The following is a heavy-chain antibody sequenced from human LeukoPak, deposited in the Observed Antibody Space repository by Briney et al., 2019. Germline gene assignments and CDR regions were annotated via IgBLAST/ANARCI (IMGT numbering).Heavy chain of an antibody. J-gene: IGHJ3*02. CDR2: INPSLGTT. Sequence: ASVKVSCKASGYTLTSYSMNWVRQAPGQGLEWMGGINPSLGTTSYAQDFQGRVSVTRDTSTNTVYMEVRSLRYEDTAVYFCARPLNQWEAFDIWGQGTMVTVYS. V-gene: IGHV1-46*01. CDR1: GYTLTSYS. D-gene: IGHD1-26*01. CDR3: ARPLNQWEAFDI.